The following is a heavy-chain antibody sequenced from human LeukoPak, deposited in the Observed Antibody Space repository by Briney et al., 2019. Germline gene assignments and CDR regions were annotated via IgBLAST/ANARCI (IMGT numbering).Heavy chain of an antibody. D-gene: IGHD4-17*01. CDR2: IYYSGST. CDR3: ARGDYASYYYYMDV. J-gene: IGHJ6*03. V-gene: IGHV4-59*01. CDR1: GGSISSYY. Sequence: SETLSLTCTVSGGSISSYYWSWIRQPPGKGLEWIGYIYYSGSTNYNPSLKSRVTISVDTSKHQFSLKLSSVTAADTAVYYCARGDYASYYYYMDVWGKGTTVTVSS.